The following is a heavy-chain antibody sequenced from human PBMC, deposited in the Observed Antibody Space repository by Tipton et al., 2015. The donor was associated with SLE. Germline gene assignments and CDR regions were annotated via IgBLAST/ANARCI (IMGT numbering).Heavy chain of an antibody. CDR3: ARTTPGRWVYYGMDV. V-gene: IGHV4-59*11. CDR2: IYYSGGT. CDR1: GGSISSHY. D-gene: IGHD3-10*01. J-gene: IGHJ6*02. Sequence: TLSLTCTVSGGSISSHYWSWIRQPPGKGLEWIGYIYYSGGTNYNPSLKSRVTTSVDTSKNQFSLRLSSVTAADTAVYYCARTTPGRWVYYGMDVWGQGTTVTVSS.